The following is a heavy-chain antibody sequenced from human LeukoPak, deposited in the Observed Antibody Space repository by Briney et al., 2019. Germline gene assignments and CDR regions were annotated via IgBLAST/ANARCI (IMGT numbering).Heavy chain of an antibody. CDR3: ARGGFYCGGDCYVDY. CDR2: INHSGST. CDR1: GGSFSTYY. D-gene: IGHD2-21*02. V-gene: IGHV4-34*01. Sequence: PSETLSLTCAVYGGSFSTYYWSWIPEPPRKGLEWIGEINHSGSTNYNPPLKSRVTISVDTSKNQFSLKLSSVTAADTAVYYCARGGFYCGGDCYVDYWGQGTLVTVSS. J-gene: IGHJ4*02.